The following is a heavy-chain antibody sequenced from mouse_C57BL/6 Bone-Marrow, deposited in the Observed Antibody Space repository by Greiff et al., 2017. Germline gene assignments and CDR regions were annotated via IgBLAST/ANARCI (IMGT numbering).Heavy chain of an antibody. V-gene: IGHV5-6*01. CDR1: GFTFSSYG. J-gene: IGHJ3*01. CDR2: ISSGGSYT. Sequence: DVQLQESGGDLVKPGGSLKLSCAASGFTFSSYGMSWVRQTPDKRLEGVATISSGGSYTYYPDSVKGRFTISRDNAKNTLYLQMSSLKSEDTAMYYCARPILYYSNYYWGQGTLVTVSA. D-gene: IGHD2-5*01. CDR3: ARPILYYSNYY.